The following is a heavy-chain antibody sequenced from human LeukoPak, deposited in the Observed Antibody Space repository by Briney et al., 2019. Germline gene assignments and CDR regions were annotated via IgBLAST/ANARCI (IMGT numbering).Heavy chain of an antibody. V-gene: IGHV3-64D*09. D-gene: IGHD6-6*01. CDR1: GFTFSSYA. CDR2: ISSNEGST. J-gene: IGHJ6*02. CDR3: VKDYSSSGYYYGMDV. Sequence: PGGSLRLSCSASGFTFSSYAMHWVRQAPGKGLEYVSAISSNEGSTYYADSVKGRFTISRDNSKSTLYLQMSSLRPEDTAVYYCVKDYSSSGYYYGMDVWGQGTTVTVSS.